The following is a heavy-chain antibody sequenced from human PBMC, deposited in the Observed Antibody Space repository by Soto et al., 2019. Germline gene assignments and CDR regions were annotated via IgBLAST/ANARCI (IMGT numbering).Heavy chain of an antibody. V-gene: IGHV5-10-1*03. CDR3: ARHRYCSGGSCYSHAFDI. J-gene: IGHJ3*02. Sequence: EVQLVQSGAEVKKPGESLRISCKGSGYSFTSYWISWVRQMPGKGLEWMGRIDPSDSYTNYSPSFQGHVTISADKSISTAYLQWSSLKASDTAMYYCARHRYCSGGSCYSHAFDIWGQGTMVTVSS. CDR2: IDPSDSYT. CDR1: GYSFTSYW. D-gene: IGHD2-15*01.